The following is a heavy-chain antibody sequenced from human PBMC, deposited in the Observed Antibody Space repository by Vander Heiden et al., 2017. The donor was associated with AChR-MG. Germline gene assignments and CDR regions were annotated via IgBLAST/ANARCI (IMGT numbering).Heavy chain of an antibody. CDR1: GFDFSNYG. J-gene: IGHJ6*02. Sequence: QVQLVESGGGVVQPGRSLQLSCAASGFDFSNYGMHWVRQAPGKGLEWVTVISYDGNKQYYADSVKGRFTISRDNSKNTLYLQMNSLRAEDTAVYYCAKDHPTGWKDAMDVWGQGTTVIVSS. D-gene: IGHD4-17*01. V-gene: IGHV3-30*18. CDR2: ISYDGNKQ. CDR3: AKDHPTGWKDAMDV.